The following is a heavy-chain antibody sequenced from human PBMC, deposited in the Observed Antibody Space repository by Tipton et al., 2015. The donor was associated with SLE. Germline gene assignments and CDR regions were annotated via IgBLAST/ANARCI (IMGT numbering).Heavy chain of an antibody. Sequence: TLSLTCSVSGGSISSYYWSWIRQPPGKGLEWIGYVDYSGSPNYNPSLNGRVTISVDTSKNQFSPKLTPVTAADTAVYCCARGRVVHQWFGYYYMDVWGNGTTVTVSS. V-gene: IGHV4-59*01. CDR3: ARGRVVHQWFGYYYMDV. D-gene: IGHD3-10*01. J-gene: IGHJ6*03. CDR1: GGSISSYY. CDR2: VDYSGSP.